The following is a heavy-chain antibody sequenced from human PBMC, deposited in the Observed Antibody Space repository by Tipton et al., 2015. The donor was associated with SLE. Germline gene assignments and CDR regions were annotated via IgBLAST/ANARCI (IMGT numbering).Heavy chain of an antibody. J-gene: IGHJ5*02. CDR1: GGSISSSSYY. CDR3: ARVLRTIFGVAPGWFDP. CDR2: IYYSGST. D-gene: IGHD3-3*01. Sequence: LRLSCTVSGGSISSSSYYWGWIRQPPGKGLEWIGSIYYSGSTYYNPSLKSRVTISVDTPKNQFSLKLSSVTAADTAVYYCARVLRTIFGVAPGWFDPWGQGTLVTVSS. V-gene: IGHV4-39*07.